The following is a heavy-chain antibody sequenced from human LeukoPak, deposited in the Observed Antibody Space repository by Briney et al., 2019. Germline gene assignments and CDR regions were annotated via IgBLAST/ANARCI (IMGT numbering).Heavy chain of an antibody. CDR1: GFTFNSYW. D-gene: IGHD6-19*01. V-gene: IGHV3-7*03. J-gene: IGHJ4*02. CDR2: IKQDGSEK. CDR3: ARVKEQWLAYFDY. Sequence: GGSLRLSCAASGFTFNSYWMSWVRQAPGKGLEWVANIKQDGSEKYYVDSVKGRFTISRDNAKNSLYLQMNSLRAGDTAVYYCARVKEQWLAYFDYWGQGTLVTVSS.